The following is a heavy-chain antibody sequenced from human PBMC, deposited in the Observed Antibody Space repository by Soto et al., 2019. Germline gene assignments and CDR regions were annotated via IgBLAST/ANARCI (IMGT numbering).Heavy chain of an antibody. J-gene: IGHJ6*04. V-gene: IGHV3-30*18. D-gene: IGHD2-8*01. CDR2: ISYDGSNK. CDR1: GFTFSSYG. Sequence: PGGSLRLSCAASGFTFSSYGMHWVRQAPGKGLEWVAVISYDGSNKYYADSVKGRFTISRDNSKNTLYLQMNSLRAEDTAVYYCAKDDPRIVLMVYALYGMDVWGEGTTVTVSS. CDR3: AKDDPRIVLMVYALYGMDV.